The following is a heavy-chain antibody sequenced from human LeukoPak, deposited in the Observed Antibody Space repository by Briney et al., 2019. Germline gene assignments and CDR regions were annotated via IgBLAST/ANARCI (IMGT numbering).Heavy chain of an antibody. D-gene: IGHD3-10*01. Sequence: GGSLRLSCVVSGFSFSNAWISWVRQAPGKGLEWVGRIKNKVDGGTSDYAAPVKGRFTISRDDSENTLYLQMNSLRAEDTAVYYCARGAPYGSGSYYANYWYFDLWGRGTLVTVSS. CDR2: IKNKVDGGTS. V-gene: IGHV3-15*01. J-gene: IGHJ2*01. CDR3: ARGAPYGSGSYYANYWYFDL. CDR1: GFSFSNAW.